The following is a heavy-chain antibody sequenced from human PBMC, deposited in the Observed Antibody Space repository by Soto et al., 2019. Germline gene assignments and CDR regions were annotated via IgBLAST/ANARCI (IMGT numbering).Heavy chain of an antibody. D-gene: IGHD4-17*01. CDR3: ARGYPDYVIYYYYGMHV. Sequence: QVQLQESGPGLVKPSETLSLTCTVSGGSISSYYWSWIRQPPGKGLEWIGYIYYSGSTNYNPPLKRRVPIPVDTSKTQFPLNLSSLTAPDTAVYYCARGYPDYVIYYYYGMHVWGQGTTVTVSS. J-gene: IGHJ6*02. V-gene: IGHV4-59*01. CDR2: IYYSGST. CDR1: GGSISSYY.